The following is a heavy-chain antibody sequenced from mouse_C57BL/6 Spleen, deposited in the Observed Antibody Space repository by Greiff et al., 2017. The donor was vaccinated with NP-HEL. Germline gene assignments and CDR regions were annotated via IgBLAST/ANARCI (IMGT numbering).Heavy chain of an antibody. V-gene: IGHV1-50*01. J-gene: IGHJ3*01. CDR1: GYTFTSYW. Sequence: QVQLQQPGAELVKPGASVKLSCKASGYTFTSYWMQWVKQRPGQGLEWIGEIDPSDSYTNYNQKFKGKATLTVDTSSSTAYMQLSSLTSDDSAVYYCARESYWGQGTLVTVSA. CDR2: IDPSDSYT. CDR3: ARESY.